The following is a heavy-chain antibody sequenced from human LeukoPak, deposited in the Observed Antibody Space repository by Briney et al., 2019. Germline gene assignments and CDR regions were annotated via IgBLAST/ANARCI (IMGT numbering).Heavy chain of an antibody. CDR1: GFSVTDTYC. CDR3: ARETYYYDSSAYDYYYYMDV. J-gene: IGHJ6*03. Sequence: SETLSLTCSVSGFSVTDTYCWGWIRQPPGKGLEWIGNICHSGSTYYSPSLKSRVTISLDTSKNQFSLRLSSVTAADTALYYCARETYYYDSSAYDYYYYMDVWGKGTTVTVSS. CDR2: ICHSGST. V-gene: IGHV4-38-2*02. D-gene: IGHD3-22*01.